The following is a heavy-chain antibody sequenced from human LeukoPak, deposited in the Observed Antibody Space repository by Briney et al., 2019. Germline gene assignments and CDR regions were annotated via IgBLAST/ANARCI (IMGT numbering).Heavy chain of an antibody. D-gene: IGHD6-19*01. Sequence: SVKVSRKASGGTFSSYAISWVRQAPGQGLEWMGGIIPIFGTANYAQKFQGRVTITADKSTSTAYMELSSLRSEDTAVYYCAREAPGIAVASTPTGYFDLWGRGTLVTVSS. CDR2: IIPIFGTA. V-gene: IGHV1-69*06. J-gene: IGHJ2*01. CDR3: AREAPGIAVASTPTGYFDL. CDR1: GGTFSSYA.